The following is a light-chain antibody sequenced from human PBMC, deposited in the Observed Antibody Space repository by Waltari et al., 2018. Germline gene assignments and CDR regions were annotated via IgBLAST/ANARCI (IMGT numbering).Light chain of an antibody. CDR2: YVS. CDR1: PNNVADYNL. CDR3: CSYSTGGSWM. V-gene: IGLV2-23*02. Sequence: QSALTQPVSVSGSPGQPVTLPCTGPPNNVADYNLASWFQHHPDQAPKLLIFYVSKRPSGVSNRFSGSKSGNTASLTISGLQTEDEADYYCCSYSTGGSWMFGGGTKLTVL. J-gene: IGLJ3*02.